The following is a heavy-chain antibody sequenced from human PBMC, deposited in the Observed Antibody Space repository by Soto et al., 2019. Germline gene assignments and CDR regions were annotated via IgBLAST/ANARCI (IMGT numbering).Heavy chain of an antibody. CDR2: ISAYNGNT. D-gene: IGHD3-10*01. Sequence: QVQLVQSGAEVKKPGASVKVSCKASGYTFTSYGISLVRQAPGQGLEWMGWISAYNGNTNYAQKLQGRVTMTTDTSTSTAYMELRSLRSDDTAVYYCARAQAGVLWFGERVYFDYWVQGTLVTVSS. CDR3: ARAQAGVLWFGERVYFDY. J-gene: IGHJ4*02. V-gene: IGHV1-18*01. CDR1: GYTFTSYG.